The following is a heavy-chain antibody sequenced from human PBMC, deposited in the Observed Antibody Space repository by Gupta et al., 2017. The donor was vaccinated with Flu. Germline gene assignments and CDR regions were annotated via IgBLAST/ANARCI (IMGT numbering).Heavy chain of an antibody. CDR3: VREHSTTWRKGNYFDY. Sequence: VQLVESGGGMVKAGGSLRLSCAVDGVRFSSYDMYCVRPSPGKGLGWGSSMMSSSSYMYYADSGKSRFTISRDNAHNSVFLQIDSLRADDTAVYYCVREHSTTWRKGNYFDYWGQGTLVTVSS. V-gene: IGHV3-21*06. J-gene: IGHJ4*02. D-gene: IGHD1-14*01. CDR1: GVRFSSYD. CDR2: MMSSSSYM.